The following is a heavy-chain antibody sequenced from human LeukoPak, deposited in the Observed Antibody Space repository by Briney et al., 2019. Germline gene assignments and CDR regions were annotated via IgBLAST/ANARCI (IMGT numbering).Heavy chain of an antibody. V-gene: IGHV3-23*01. J-gene: IGHJ6*03. CDR2: ISGSGGRK. CDR3: ARESSGRNRFPNYYYYMDV. CDR1: GFTFSSYG. D-gene: IGHD6-19*01. Sequence: GGSLRLSCAASGFTFSSYGMRWVGQAPGKGVEGVSAISGSGGRKYYADAVKGGFTISRENDKNTLYVQMNRQRAEDTAVYYCARESSGRNRFPNYYYYMDVWGKGTTVTISS.